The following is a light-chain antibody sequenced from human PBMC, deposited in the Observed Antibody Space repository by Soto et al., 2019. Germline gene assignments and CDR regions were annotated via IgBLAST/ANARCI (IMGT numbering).Light chain of an antibody. V-gene: IGKV3D-20*02. Sequence: EIVLTQSPGTLSLSPGERATLSCRASQSVSSSYLAWYQQKPGQAPRLLIYGASSRATGIPARFSGSGSGTDFTLTISSLEPEDFAVYYCQQRSNWPPPITFGQGTRLEI. CDR1: QSVSSSY. J-gene: IGKJ5*01. CDR3: QQRSNWPPPIT. CDR2: GAS.